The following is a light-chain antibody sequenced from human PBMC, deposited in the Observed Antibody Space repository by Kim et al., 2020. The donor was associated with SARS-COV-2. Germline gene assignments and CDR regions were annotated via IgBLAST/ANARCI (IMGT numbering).Light chain of an antibody. CDR2: RDT. V-gene: IGLV3-9*01. J-gene: IGLJ2*01. Sequence: SYELTQPLSVSATLGQTAKITCDGNNIGSKNVHWYQKKPGQAPVVVIYRDTNRPSGIPERFSGSNSGNTATLTISRAQAGDEAEYYCQVWDSSTVVFGGG. CDR1: NIGSKN. CDR3: QVWDSSTVV.